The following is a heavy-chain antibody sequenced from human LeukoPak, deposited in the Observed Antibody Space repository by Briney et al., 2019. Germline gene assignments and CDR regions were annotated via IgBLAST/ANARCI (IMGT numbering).Heavy chain of an antibody. CDR2: LSGSGGST. CDR3: AKVYDYVWGSYRNKYFDY. J-gene: IGHJ4*02. V-gene: IGHV3-23*01. CDR1: GFTFSSYG. D-gene: IGHD3-16*02. Sequence: PGGSLRLSCAASGFTFSSYGMSCVRPAPGKGLEGVSALSGSGGSTYYADSVKGRFTISRDNSKNTLYLQMNSLRAEDTAVYYCAKVYDYVWGSYRNKYFDYWGQGTLVTVSS.